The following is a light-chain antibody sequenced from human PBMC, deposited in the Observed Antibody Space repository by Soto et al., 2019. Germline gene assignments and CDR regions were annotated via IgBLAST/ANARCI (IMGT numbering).Light chain of an antibody. Sequence: SYELTQPLSVSVALGQTARITCGENDIGSKSVHWYQQKPGQAPVLVLYRDSNRPSGIPERFSGSNSANTATLTISRAQAGDEADYYCQVWDSSTVLFGGGTKVTVL. CDR2: RDS. J-gene: IGLJ2*01. CDR1: DIGSKS. CDR3: QVWDSSTVL. V-gene: IGLV3-9*01.